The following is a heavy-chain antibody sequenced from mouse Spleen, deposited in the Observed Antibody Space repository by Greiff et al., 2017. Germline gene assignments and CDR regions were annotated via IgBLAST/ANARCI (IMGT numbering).Heavy chain of an antibody. CDR3: ARDQIGNYAMDY. CDR2: INPNNGGT. J-gene: IGHJ4*01. D-gene: IGHD3-1*01. Sequence: EVQGVESGPELVKPGASVKIPCKASGYTFTDYNMDWVKQSHGKSLEWIGDINPNNGGTIYNQKFKGKATLTVDKSSSTAYMELRSLTSEDTAVYYCARDQIGNYAMDYWGQGTSVTVSS. V-gene: IGHV1-18*01. CDR1: GYTFTDYN.